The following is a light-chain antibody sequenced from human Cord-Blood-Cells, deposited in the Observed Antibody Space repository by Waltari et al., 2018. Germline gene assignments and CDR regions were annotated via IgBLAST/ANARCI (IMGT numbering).Light chain of an antibody. J-gene: IGKJ1*01. V-gene: IGKV3-20*01. Sequence: IVLTQSSGTMSLSPGERATLSCRASQSVSSSYVAWYKQKPGQAPRLLIYGVSSRATGIPDRFSGSGSGTDFTLTISRLEPEDFAVYYCQQYGSSPGTFGQGTKVEIK. CDR1: QSVSSSY. CDR3: QQYGSSPGT. CDR2: GVS.